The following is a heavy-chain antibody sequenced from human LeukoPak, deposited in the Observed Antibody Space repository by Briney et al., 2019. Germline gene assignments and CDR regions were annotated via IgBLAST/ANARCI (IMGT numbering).Heavy chain of an antibody. CDR3: ASHYDSSGYYALDY. CDR2: IYYSGST. CDR1: GGSISSSSYY. D-gene: IGHD3-22*01. J-gene: IGHJ4*02. Sequence: SETLSLTCTVSGGSISSSSYYWGWIRHPPGKGLEWIGSIYYSGSTYYNPSLKGRVTISVDTSKNQFSLKLSSVTAADTAVYYCASHYDSSGYYALDYWGQGTLVTVSS. V-gene: IGHV4-39*01.